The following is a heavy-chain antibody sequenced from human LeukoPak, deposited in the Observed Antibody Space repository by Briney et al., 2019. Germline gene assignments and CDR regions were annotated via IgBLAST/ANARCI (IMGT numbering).Heavy chain of an antibody. CDR1: GYSFTSYW. J-gene: IGHJ4*02. CDR3: ARQGGRELDGVDY. D-gene: IGHD1-26*01. V-gene: IGHV5-51*01. Sequence: GESLKISCKGSGYSFTSYWIGWVRQMPGKGLEWMGIIYPGDSDTRYSPPFQGQVTISADKSISTAYLQWSSLKASDTTMYYCARQGGRELDGVDYWGQGTLVTVSS. CDR2: IYPGDSDT.